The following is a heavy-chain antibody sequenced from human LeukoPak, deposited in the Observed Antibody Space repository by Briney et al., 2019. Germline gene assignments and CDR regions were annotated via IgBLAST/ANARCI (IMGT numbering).Heavy chain of an antibody. J-gene: IGHJ4*02. CDR3: ARIMRVDYGTYYFDY. V-gene: IGHV3-72*01. D-gene: IGHD4/OR15-4a*01. CDR1: GFTFSDRY. Sequence: PGGSLRLSCAASGFTFSDRYIDWVRQAPGKGLEWVGRARNRGNGYTTQYAASVKGRFTFSRDDSENTVYLQMNSLKTEDTAVYFCARIMRVDYGTYYFDYWGQGTLVTVSS. CDR2: ARNRGNGYTT.